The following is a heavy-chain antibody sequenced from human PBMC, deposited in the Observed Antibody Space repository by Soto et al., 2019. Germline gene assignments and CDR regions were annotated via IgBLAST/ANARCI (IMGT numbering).Heavy chain of an antibody. CDR1: DGSISSRSW. V-gene: IGHV4-4*02. CDR3: AGARTHGEGFVFYYGMDL. Sequence: SETLSLTCVVSDGSISSRSWWSWVRQPPGKGLEWIGEMSHTGSTSYNPSLKSRVTISGDRSKSQFSLKLTSVTAADTAVYYCAGARTHGEGFVFYYGMDLWGRGTTVTVYS. CDR2: MSHTGST. J-gene: IGHJ6*02. D-gene: IGHD3-10*01.